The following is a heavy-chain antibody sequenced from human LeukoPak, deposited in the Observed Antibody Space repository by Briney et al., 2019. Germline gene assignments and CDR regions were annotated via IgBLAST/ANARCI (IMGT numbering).Heavy chain of an antibody. CDR3: ARDSGSYSDQSAFDI. V-gene: IGHV4-34*01. Sequence: PSETLSLTCAVYGGSFSGYYWSWIRQPPGKGLEWIGEINHSGSTNYNPSLKSRVTISVDTSKNQFSLKLSSVTAADTGVYYCARDSGSYSDQSAFDIWGQGTMVTVSS. CDR1: GGSFSGYY. D-gene: IGHD1-26*01. CDR2: INHSGST. J-gene: IGHJ3*02.